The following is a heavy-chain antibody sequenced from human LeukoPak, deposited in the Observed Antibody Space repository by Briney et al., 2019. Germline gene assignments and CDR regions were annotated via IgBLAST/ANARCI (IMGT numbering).Heavy chain of an antibody. Sequence: GESLKISCKGSGYSFVNYWTGWVRQMPGKGLEWMGILYPGDSETRYSPSFQGQVTISVDKSISTAFLQWSSLKASDTAIYYCARATGDDGYFDYWGQGTLVTVSS. CDR3: ARATGDDGYFDY. J-gene: IGHJ4*02. CDR2: LYPGDSET. CDR1: GYSFVNYW. V-gene: IGHV5-51*01.